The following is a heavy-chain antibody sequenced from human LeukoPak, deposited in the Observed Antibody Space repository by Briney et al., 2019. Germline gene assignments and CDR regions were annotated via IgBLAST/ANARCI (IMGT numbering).Heavy chain of an antibody. Sequence: SETLSLTCAVYGGSFSGYYWSWIRQPAGKGLEWIGRIYTFDNTNYNPSLKSRVTMSIDTSNNQFSLKLDSVTAADTAIYYCAREWGSTSPRPLDSWGQGSLVTVSS. D-gene: IGHD2-2*01. V-gene: IGHV4-4*07. CDR3: AREWGSTSPRPLDS. CDR1: GGSFSGYY. J-gene: IGHJ4*02. CDR2: IYTFDNT.